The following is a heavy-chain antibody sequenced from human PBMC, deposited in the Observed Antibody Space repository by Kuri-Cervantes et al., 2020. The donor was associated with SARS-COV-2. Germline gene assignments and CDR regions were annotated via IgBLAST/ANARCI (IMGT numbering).Heavy chain of an antibody. CDR1: GFTFSDYY. CDR3: ARAGERYYDFWSGHLPNDAVDV. V-gene: IGHV3-11*04. J-gene: IGHJ3*01. D-gene: IGHD3-3*01. CDR2: ISSSGTTT. Sequence: GESLKISCAASGFTFSDYYMHRIRQAPGKGLEWVSYISSSGTTTYYADSVKGRFTISRDNAKKSLYVQMNSLRAVDTAVYYCARAGERYYDFWSGHLPNDAVDVWGRGTMVTVSS.